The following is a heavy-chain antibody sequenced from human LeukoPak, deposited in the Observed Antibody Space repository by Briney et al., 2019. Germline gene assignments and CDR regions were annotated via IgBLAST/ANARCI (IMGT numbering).Heavy chain of an antibody. J-gene: IGHJ5*02. D-gene: IGHD2-2*01. CDR3: ARDRKGTWDIVVVPAAKNWFDP. Sequence: ASVKVSCKASGYTFTSYYMHWVRQAPGQGLEWMGIINPSGGSTSYAQKFQGRVTMTRDTSTSTVYMELSSLRSEDTAVYYCARDRKGTWDIVVVPAAKNWFDPWGQGTLVTVSS. CDR1: GYTFTSYY. CDR2: INPSGGST. V-gene: IGHV1-46*01.